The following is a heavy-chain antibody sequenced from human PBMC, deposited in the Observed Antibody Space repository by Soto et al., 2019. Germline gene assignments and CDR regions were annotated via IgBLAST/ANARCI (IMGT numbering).Heavy chain of an antibody. CDR2: IKQDGSEQ. V-gene: IGHV3-7*05. J-gene: IGHJ6*02. Sequence: EVQLVESGGGLVQPGGSLRLSCAASGFTFSGYWMSWVRQAPGKGLEWVANIKQDGSEQFYVDSVKGRFTISRDNAKNSLYLEMNSLRADDTAVYYCAREAVWGQGTTVTVSS. CDR1: GFTFSGYW. CDR3: AREAV.